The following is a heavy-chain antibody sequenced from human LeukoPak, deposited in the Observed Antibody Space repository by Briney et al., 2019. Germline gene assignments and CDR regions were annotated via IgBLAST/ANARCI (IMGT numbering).Heavy chain of an antibody. CDR2: IYYSGSS. D-gene: IGHD4-11*01. J-gene: IGHJ6*03. V-gene: IGHV4-31*03. Sequence: PSETLSLTCTVSGGSISSGDYYWIWIRQHPGKGLEWIGYIYYSGSSFYNPSLKSRVTMSVDTSKNQFSLKLSSVTAADTAVYFCARAPKGMTTVRYYYYYYMDVWGKGTTVTVSS. CDR3: ARAPKGMTTVRYYYYYYMDV. CDR1: GGSISSGDYY.